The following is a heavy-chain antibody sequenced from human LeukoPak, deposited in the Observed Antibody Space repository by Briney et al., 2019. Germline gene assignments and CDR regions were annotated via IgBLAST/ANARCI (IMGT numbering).Heavy chain of an antibody. V-gene: IGHV4-39*01. Sequence: SETLSLTXTVSGGSISSSSYYWGWIRQPPGKGLEWIGSIYYSGSTYYNPSLKSRVTISVDTSKNQFSLKLSSVTAADTAVYYCARSMEQQLVLFDYWGQGTLVTVSS. D-gene: IGHD6-13*01. J-gene: IGHJ4*02. CDR1: GGSISSSSYY. CDR2: IYYSGST. CDR3: ARSMEQQLVLFDY.